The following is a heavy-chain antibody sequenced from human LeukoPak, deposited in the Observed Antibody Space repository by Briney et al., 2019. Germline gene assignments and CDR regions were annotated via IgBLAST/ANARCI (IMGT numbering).Heavy chain of an antibody. D-gene: IGHD1-26*01. Sequence: GGSLRLSCAASGFTFRTYAMTWVRQAPGKGLEWVSAISGSGDIIYYVDSVKGRFTISRDNSKNTLYLQMNSLRAEDTAVYYCAKGLGGSYEIDYWGQGTLVTVSS. J-gene: IGHJ4*02. CDR1: GFTFRTYA. V-gene: IGHV3-23*01. CDR2: ISGSGDII. CDR3: AKGLGGSYEIDY.